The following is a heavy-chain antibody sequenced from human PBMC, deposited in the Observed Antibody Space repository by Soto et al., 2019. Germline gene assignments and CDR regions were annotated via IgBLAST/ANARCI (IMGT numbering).Heavy chain of an antibody. CDR2: IYYSGST. J-gene: IGHJ6*02. CDR1: GGSISSGGYY. Sequence: SETLSLTCTVSGGSISSGGYYWSWIRQHPGKGLEWIGYIYYSGSTYYNPSLKSRVTISVDTSKNQFSLKLSSVTAADTAVYYCARELPSYYYGMDVWGQGTTVTVSS. CDR3: ARELPSYYYGMDV. V-gene: IGHV4-31*03.